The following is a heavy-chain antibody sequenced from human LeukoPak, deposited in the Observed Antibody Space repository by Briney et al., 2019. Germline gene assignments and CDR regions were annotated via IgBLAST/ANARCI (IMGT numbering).Heavy chain of an antibody. Sequence: SETLSLTCAVYGGSFSGYYWSWIRQPPGKGPEWIGEINHSGSTNYNPSLKSRVTISVDTSKNQFSLKLSSVTAADTAVYYCARDRTKYLRLLPYHYYGMDVWGQGTTVTVSS. CDR1: GGSFSGYY. CDR3: ARDRTKYLRLLPYHYYGMDV. CDR2: INHSGST. J-gene: IGHJ6*02. D-gene: IGHD3-22*01. V-gene: IGHV4-34*01.